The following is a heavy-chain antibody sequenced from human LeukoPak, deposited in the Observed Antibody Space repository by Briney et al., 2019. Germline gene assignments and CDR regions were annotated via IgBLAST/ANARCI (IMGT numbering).Heavy chain of an antibody. J-gene: IGHJ3*02. Sequence: GGSLRLSCAASGFTVSSNHMSWVRQAPGKGLEWVSVIYSGGRTYYADSVKGRFTISRDNSKNTLYLQMNSLRAEDTAVYYCARDKSFGVAGDAFDIWGQGTMVTVSS. CDR2: IYSGGRT. CDR3: ARDKSFGVAGDAFDI. D-gene: IGHD3-3*01. V-gene: IGHV3-66*01. CDR1: GFTVSSNH.